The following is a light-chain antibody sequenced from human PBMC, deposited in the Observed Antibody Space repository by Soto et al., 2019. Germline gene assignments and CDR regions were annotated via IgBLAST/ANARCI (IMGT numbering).Light chain of an antibody. V-gene: IGKV3-20*01. CDR1: QSLRSSY. Sequence: EIVLTQSPGTLSLSAGERATLSCRASQSLRSSYVAWYQQKPGQAPGLLIHGTSSRATGIPDRFSGSGSGTDFTLTISRLEPDDFAVYYCQQYSGSLTFGGGTKVEIK. CDR2: GTS. J-gene: IGKJ4*01. CDR3: QQYSGSLT.